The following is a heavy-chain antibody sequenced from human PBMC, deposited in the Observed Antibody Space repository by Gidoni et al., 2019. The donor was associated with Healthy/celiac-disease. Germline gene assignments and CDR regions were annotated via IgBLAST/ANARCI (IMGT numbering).Heavy chain of an antibody. CDR2: IYHSGST. CDR1: GYSISSGYY. J-gene: IGHJ4*02. V-gene: IGHV4-38-2*02. Sequence: QVQLQESGPGLVKPSETLSLTSAASGYSISSGYYWGWIRQPPGKGLEWCGSIYHSGSTYYNPSLKSRVTISVDTSKNQFSLKLSSVTAADTAVYYCARDDPVVNFDYWGQGTLVTVSS. CDR3: ARDDPVVNFDY.